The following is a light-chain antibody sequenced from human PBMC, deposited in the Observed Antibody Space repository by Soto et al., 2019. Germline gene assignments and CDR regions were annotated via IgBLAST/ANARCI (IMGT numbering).Light chain of an antibody. V-gene: IGLV2-8*01. J-gene: IGLJ2*01. CDR1: SSDVGGYNY. CDR2: EVD. CDR3: SSYAGTNNYVI. Sequence: QSALTQPPSASGSPGQSVTIFCTGTSSDVGGYNYVSWYQQHPGNAPKLMIYEVDKRPSGVPDRFSGSKSGNTASLTVSGLQADDEANYYCSSYAGTNNYVIFGGGTKLTVL.